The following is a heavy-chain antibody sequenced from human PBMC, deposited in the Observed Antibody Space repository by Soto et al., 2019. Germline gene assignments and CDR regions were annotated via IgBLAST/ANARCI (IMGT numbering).Heavy chain of an antibody. Sequence: QVQLQESGPGLVKPSQTLSLTCTVSGGSISSVGYYWSWIRQHPGKGLEWIGYIYYSGSTYYNPSLKSRVTISVATSKNQFSLKLSSVTAADTAVYYCARETLESNYFDYWGQGTLVTVSS. CDR2: IYYSGST. J-gene: IGHJ4*02. V-gene: IGHV4-31*03. CDR3: ARETLESNYFDY. CDR1: GGSISSVGYY.